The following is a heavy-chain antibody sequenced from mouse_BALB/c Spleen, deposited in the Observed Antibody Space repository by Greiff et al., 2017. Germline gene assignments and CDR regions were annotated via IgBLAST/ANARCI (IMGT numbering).Heavy chain of an antibody. Sequence: EVQLQQSGAELVKPGASVKLSCTASGFNIKDTYMHWVKQRPEQGLEWIGRIDPANGNTKYDPKFQGKATITADTSSNTAYLQLSSLTSEDTAVYYCAKRTSYGNYVWYFDVWGAGTTVTVSS. CDR1: GFNIKDTY. CDR2: IDPANGNT. V-gene: IGHV14-3*02. CDR3: AKRTSYGNYVWYFDV. D-gene: IGHD2-10*01. J-gene: IGHJ1*01.